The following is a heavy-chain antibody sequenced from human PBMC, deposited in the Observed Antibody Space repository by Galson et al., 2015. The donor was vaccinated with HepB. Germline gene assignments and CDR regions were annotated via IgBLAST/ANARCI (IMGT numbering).Heavy chain of an antibody. CDR2: IIPIFGTA. J-gene: IGHJ4*02. D-gene: IGHD2-15*01. V-gene: IGHV1-69*06. CDR3: ARDPPRGYCSGGSCPEREYYFDY. CDR1: GGTFSSYA. Sequence: SVKVSCKASGGTFSSYAISWVRQAPGQGLEWMGGIIPIFGTANYAQKFQGRVTITADKSTSTAYMELSSLRSEDTAVYYCARDPPRGYCSGGSCPEREYYFDYWGQGTLVTVSS.